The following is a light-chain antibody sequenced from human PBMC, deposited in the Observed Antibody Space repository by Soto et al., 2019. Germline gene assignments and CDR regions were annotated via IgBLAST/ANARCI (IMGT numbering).Light chain of an antibody. CDR1: SSNIGGNT. CDR2: TNN. V-gene: IGLV1-44*01. CDR3: TSPTPGSLYV. J-gene: IGLJ1*01. Sequence: QSVLTQPPSASGTPGQRVTISCSGSSSNIGGNTVNWYQQLPGTAPQLLIYTNNQRPSGVPDRFSGSKSGNSASLAISGLQSADEADYFCTSPTPGSLYVFGTGTQLTVL.